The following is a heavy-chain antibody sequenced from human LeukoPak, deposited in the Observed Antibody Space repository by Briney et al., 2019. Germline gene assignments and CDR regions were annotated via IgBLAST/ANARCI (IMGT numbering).Heavy chain of an antibody. Sequence: GGTLRLSCAASGFTFNIHGMNWVRQAPGKGLEWVSGISPSGDILYYADSVKGQFTISRDNSKNTVYLQMNSLRAEDTALYYCAKGSGNGYGSGPFDYWGQGTLVTVSS. CDR1: GFTFNIHG. CDR3: AKGSGNGYGSGPFDY. J-gene: IGHJ4*02. CDR2: ISPSGDIL. V-gene: IGHV3-23*01. D-gene: IGHD3-10*01.